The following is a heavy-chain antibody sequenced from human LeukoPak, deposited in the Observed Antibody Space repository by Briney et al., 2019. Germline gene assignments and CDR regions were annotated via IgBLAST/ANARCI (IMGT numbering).Heavy chain of an antibody. CDR2: IYYSGST. CDR3: AYYDFWSGYYGVDY. J-gene: IGHJ4*02. D-gene: IGHD3-3*01. CDR1: GGSISSSSYY. V-gene: IGHV4-39*01. Sequence: SETLSLTCTVSGGSISSSSYYWGWIRQPPGKGLEWIGNIYYSGSTYYNPSLKSRVTISVDTSKNQFSLKLSSVTAADTAVYYCAYYDFWSGYYGVDYWGQGTLVTVSS.